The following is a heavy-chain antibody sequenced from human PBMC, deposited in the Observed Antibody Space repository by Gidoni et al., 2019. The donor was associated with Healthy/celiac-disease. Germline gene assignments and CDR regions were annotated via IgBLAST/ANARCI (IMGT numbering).Heavy chain of an antibody. CDR3: ARVLYDSSGYYFSLGDKGNAFDI. V-gene: IGHV6-1*01. CDR1: GDSVASNSAA. J-gene: IGHJ3*02. D-gene: IGHD3-22*01. CDR2: TYYRSKWYN. Sequence: QVQLQQSGPWLVKPSQTLSLTCAISGDSVASNSAAWNWSRQSPSRGLECLGRTYYRSKWYNEYAVSVKSRITINPDTSKNQFSLQLNSVTPEDTAVYYCARVLYDSSGYYFSLGDKGNAFDIWGQGTMVTVSS.